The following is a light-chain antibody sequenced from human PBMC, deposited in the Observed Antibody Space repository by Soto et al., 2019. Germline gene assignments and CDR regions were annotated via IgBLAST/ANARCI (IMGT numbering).Light chain of an antibody. V-gene: IGKV3-20*01. CDR2: GAS. Sequence: EIVLTQSPGTLSLSPGERATLSCRARQSVSSSYLAWYQQKPGQAPRLLIYGASSRATGIPDRFSGSGSGTDFTLPISRLEPEDFAVYYCQQYGSSPLFGQGTRLEI. J-gene: IGKJ5*01. CDR1: QSVSSSY. CDR3: QQYGSSPL.